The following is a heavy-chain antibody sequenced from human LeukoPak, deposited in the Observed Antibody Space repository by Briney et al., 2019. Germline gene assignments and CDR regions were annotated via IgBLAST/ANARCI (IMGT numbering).Heavy chain of an antibody. J-gene: IGHJ6*02. D-gene: IGHD6-13*01. CDR2: ISWNSGSI. Sequence: PGRSLRLSCAASGFTFDDYAMHWVRQAPGKGLEWVSGISWNSGSIGYADSVKGRFTISRDNARNSLYLQMNSLRAEDTALYYCAKERRSSWYPYYYYGMDVWGQGTTVTVSS. CDR1: GFTFDDYA. V-gene: IGHV3-9*01. CDR3: AKERRSSWYPYYYYGMDV.